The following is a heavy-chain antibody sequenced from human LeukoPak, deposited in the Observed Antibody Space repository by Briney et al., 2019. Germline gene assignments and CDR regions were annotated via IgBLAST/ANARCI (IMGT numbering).Heavy chain of an antibody. J-gene: IGHJ4*02. CDR1: SGSFSGYY. Sequence: PSETLSLTCAVYSGSFSGYYWSWIRQPPGKGLEWIGEINHSGSTNYNPSLKSRVTISVDTSKNQFSLKLSSVTAADTAVYYCARGEFDYGDYGQLMALDYWGQGTLVTVSS. D-gene: IGHD4-17*01. CDR3: ARGEFDYGDYGQLMALDY. CDR2: INHSGST. V-gene: IGHV4-34*01.